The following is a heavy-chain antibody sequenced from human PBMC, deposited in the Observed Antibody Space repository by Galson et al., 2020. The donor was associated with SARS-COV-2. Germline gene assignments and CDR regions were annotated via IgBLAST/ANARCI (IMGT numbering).Heavy chain of an antibody. J-gene: IGHJ4*02. CDR2: ISFDGNNE. CDR3: AKDRHSSSYSLDY. D-gene: IGHD6-13*01. Sequence: GESLKISCAASGFTFSFYGMHWVRQAPGKGLEGVAVISFDGNNEYYSDSMKGRFTISRDNSKNTLYLQMNSLRVEDTAVYYCAKDRHSSSYSLDYWGQGTLVTVSS. V-gene: IGHV3-30*18. CDR1: GFTFSFYG.